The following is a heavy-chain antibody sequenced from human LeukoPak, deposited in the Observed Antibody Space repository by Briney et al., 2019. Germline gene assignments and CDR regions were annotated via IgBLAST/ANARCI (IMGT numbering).Heavy chain of an antibody. V-gene: IGHV3-21*01. Sequence: GQSLRLAWAAAAVTLTVFSMGCVSLAPGGGRNWVVSVSISTTLIYYADSVKGRFTISRDNAKSSLFLQMNSLRAEDTAVYFCARDGHGDGFLTGYSYFGMDVWGQGTTVTVSS. D-gene: IGHD3-9*01. J-gene: IGHJ6*02. CDR3: ARDGHGDGFLTGYSYFGMDV. CDR1: AVTLTVFS. CDR2: VSISTTLI.